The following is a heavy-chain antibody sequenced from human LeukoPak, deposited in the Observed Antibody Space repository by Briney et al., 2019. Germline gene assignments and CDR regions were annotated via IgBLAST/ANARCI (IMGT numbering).Heavy chain of an antibody. J-gene: IGHJ4*02. CDR2: ISGSGGST. D-gene: IGHD5-18*01. CDR1: GFTFSSYA. V-gene: IGHV3-23*01. CDR3: AKVRTGSGGYTYGVDY. Sequence: PGGSLRLSCAASGFTFSSYAMSWVRQAPGKGLEWVSLISGSGGSTYYADSVKGRFTISRDNFKNTLSLQINSLRAEDTAVFYCAKVRTGSGGYTYGVDYWGQGTLVTVSS.